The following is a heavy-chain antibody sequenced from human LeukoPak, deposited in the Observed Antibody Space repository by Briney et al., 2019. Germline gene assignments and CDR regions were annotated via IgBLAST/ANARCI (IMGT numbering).Heavy chain of an antibody. CDR2: IYYSGST. CDR3: ARTNYYFYYMDV. Sequence: SETLSLTCTVSGGSSNGNDYYWGWIRQPPRKGLEWIGSIYYSGSTYYNPSLKSRVNISVDTSKNQFFLRLNSVTAADTAMYYCARTNYYFYYMDVWGRGTTVTVSS. CDR1: GGSSNGNDYY. D-gene: IGHD2-8*01. V-gene: IGHV4-39*01. J-gene: IGHJ6*03.